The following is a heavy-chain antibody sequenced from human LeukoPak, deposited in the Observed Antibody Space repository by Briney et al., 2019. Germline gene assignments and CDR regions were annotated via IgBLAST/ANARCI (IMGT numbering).Heavy chain of an antibody. V-gene: IGHV4-39*07. D-gene: IGHD2-8*02. Sequence: PSETLSLTCSVSGGSISSSSHYWDWIRQPPGEGLEWIGGIYYSGSTYYNPSLKSRVTISVDTSKNQFSLKLISVTAADTAVYYCAREDTGGLDYWGQGILVTVSP. J-gene: IGHJ4*02. CDR3: AREDTGGLDY. CDR2: IYYSGST. CDR1: GGSISSSSHY.